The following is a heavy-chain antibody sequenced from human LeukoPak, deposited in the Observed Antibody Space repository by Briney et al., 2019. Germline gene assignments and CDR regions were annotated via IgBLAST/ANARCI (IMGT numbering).Heavy chain of an antibody. D-gene: IGHD3-22*01. Sequence: SVKVSCKASGFTFTSSAVQWVRQARGQRLEWIGWIVVGSGNTNYAQKFQERVTITRDMSTSTAYMELSSLRSEDTAVYYCAAPLDSRSGYSPFDYWGQGTLVTASS. CDR1: GFTFTSSA. CDR3: AAPLDSRSGYSPFDY. V-gene: IGHV1-58*01. CDR2: IVVGSGNT. J-gene: IGHJ4*02.